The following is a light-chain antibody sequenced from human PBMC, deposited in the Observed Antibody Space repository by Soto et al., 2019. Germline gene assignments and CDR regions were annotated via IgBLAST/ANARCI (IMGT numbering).Light chain of an antibody. J-gene: IGKJ1*01. CDR2: GTI. V-gene: IGKV3-20*01. CDR1: QSITSSY. CDR3: QQYGSPLWT. Sequence: EIVLMQSPGTLSLSQGERATLSCRASQSITSSYLAWYQQKPGQAPRLLISGTISRATGIPDRFSGSGSGTDFTLTIFRLEPEDFAVYYCQQYGSPLWTFGQGTKVDIK.